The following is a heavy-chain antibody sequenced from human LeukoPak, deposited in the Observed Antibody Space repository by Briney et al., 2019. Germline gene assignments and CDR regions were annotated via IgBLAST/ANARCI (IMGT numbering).Heavy chain of an antibody. J-gene: IGHJ5*02. CDR3: ARGKPPYRFDP. Sequence: SETLSLTCTVSGGYISSYYWSWIRQPPGKGLEWIGYIYYSGSTNYNPSLKSRVTISVDTSKNQFSLRLSSVTAADTAVYYCARGKPPYRFDPWGQGTLVTVSS. CDR2: IYYSGST. V-gene: IGHV4-59*01. CDR1: GGYISSYY.